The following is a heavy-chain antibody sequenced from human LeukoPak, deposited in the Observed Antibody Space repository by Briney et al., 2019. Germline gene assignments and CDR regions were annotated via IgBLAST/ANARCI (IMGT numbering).Heavy chain of an antibody. Sequence: GGSLRLSCAASGFTFSNAWMSWVRQAPGKGLEWVGRIKSKTDGGTTDYAAPVKGRFTISRDDSKNTLYLQMNSLKTEDKAVYYCTTDRTLYDYVWGSYRNMAYWGQGTLVTVSS. CDR1: GFTFSNAW. D-gene: IGHD3-16*02. CDR3: TTDRTLYDYVWGSYRNMAY. V-gene: IGHV3-15*01. J-gene: IGHJ4*02. CDR2: IKSKTDGGTT.